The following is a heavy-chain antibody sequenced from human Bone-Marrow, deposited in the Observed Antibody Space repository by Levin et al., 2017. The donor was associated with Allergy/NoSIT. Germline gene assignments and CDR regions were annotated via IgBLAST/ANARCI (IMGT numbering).Heavy chain of an antibody. CDR1: GYTFTSYY. Sequence: ASVKVSCKASGYTFTSYYMHWVRQAPGQGLEWMGIINPSGGSTSYAQKFQGRVTMTRDTSTSTVYMELSSLRSEDTAVYYCARDIVGLSLNGGSRFDYWGQGTLVTVSS. V-gene: IGHV1-46*01. J-gene: IGHJ4*02. CDR3: ARDIVGLSLNGGSRFDY. CDR2: INPSGGST. D-gene: IGHD2-15*01.